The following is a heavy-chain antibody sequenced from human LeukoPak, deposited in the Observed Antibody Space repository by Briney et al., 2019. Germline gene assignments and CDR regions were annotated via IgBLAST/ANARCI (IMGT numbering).Heavy chain of an antibody. CDR3: AREISMQWLVRHDAFDI. D-gene: IGHD6-19*01. J-gene: IGHJ3*02. CDR1: GFTFSSYA. Sequence: GGSLRLSCAASGFTFSSYAMHWVRQAPGKGLEWVAVISYDGSNKYYADSVKGRFTISRDNSKNTLYLQMNSLRAEDTAVYYCAREISMQWLVRHDAFDIWGQGTMVTVSS. CDR2: ISYDGSNK. V-gene: IGHV3-30-3*01.